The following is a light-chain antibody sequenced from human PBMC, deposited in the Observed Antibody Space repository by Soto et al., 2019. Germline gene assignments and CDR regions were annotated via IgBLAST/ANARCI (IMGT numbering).Light chain of an antibody. CDR1: QSVSVN. Sequence: EIVMTQSPATLSASPGERATLSCRASQSVSVNLAWYQQNPGQAPRLLIYGASTRATGIPARFSGSGSGTEFTLTISSLQSEDFAVYYCQHYNNWPPWPFGQGTKVEIK. CDR3: QHYNNWPPWP. J-gene: IGKJ1*01. CDR2: GAS. V-gene: IGKV3-15*01.